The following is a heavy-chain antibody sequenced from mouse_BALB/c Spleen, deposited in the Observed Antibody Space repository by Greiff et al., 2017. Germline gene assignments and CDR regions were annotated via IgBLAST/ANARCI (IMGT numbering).Heavy chain of an antibody. CDR1: GYSFTGYF. Sequence: VQLKESGPELVKPGASVKISCKASGYSFTGYFMNWVKQSHGKSLEWIGRINPYNGDTFYNQKFKGKATLTVDKSSSTAHMELLSLTSEDSAVYYCGRGPSNYGDYAMDYWGQGTSVTVSS. CDR2: INPYNGDT. D-gene: IGHD2-5*01. CDR3: GRGPSNYGDYAMDY. V-gene: IGHV1-37*01. J-gene: IGHJ4*01.